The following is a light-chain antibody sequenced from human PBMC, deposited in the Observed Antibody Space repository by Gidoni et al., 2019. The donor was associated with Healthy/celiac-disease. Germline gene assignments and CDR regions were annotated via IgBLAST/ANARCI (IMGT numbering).Light chain of an antibody. J-gene: IGKJ3*01. CDR1: QSISSY. Sequence: DIQMTQSPSSLSASVGDRVTITCRASQSISSYLNWYQQKPGKAPKLLIYAASSLQSGVPSRFSGSGSWTDFTLTISSLQPADFATYYCQQSYSTRFTFGPGTKVDIK. CDR3: QQSYSTRFT. V-gene: IGKV1-39*01. CDR2: AAS.